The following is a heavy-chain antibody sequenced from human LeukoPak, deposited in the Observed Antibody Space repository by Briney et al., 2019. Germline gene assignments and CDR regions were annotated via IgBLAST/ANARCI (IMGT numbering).Heavy chain of an antibody. CDR2: IAVGSGNT. J-gene: IGHJ6*02. Sequence: ASVKVSCKASGFTFTSSAVQWVRQARGQRLEWIGWIAVGSGNTNYAQKFQERVTITRDMSTSTAYMELSLRSEDTAVYYCAADRRGTSDVWGQGTTVTVSS. V-gene: IGHV1-58*01. CDR3: AADRRGTSDV. D-gene: IGHD3-10*01. CDR1: GFTFTSSA.